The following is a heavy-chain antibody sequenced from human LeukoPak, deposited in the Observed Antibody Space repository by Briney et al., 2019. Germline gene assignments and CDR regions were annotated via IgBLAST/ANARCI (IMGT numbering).Heavy chain of an antibody. CDR2: IYYSGST. J-gene: IGHJ5*02. CDR3: ARVGRQWLVDVYWFDP. D-gene: IGHD6-19*01. V-gene: IGHV4-59*01. CDR1: GGSISSYY. Sequence: KPSETLSLTCTVSGGSISSYYWSWIRQPPGKGLEWIGYIYYSGSTNYNPSLKSRVTISVDTSKNQFSLKLSSVTAADTAVYYCARVGRQWLVDVYWFDPWGQGTPVTVSS.